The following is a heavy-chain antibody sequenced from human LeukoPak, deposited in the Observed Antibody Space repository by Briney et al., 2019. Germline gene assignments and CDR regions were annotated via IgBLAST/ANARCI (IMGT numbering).Heavy chain of an antibody. CDR1: GGTFSSYA. V-gene: IGHV1-69*05. Sequence: SVKVSCKASGGTFSSYAISWVRQAPGQGLEWMGGIIPIFGTANYAQKFQGRVTMTRSASINTTYMELTSLRSEDTAVYYCARAPRSWGFDYWGQGTLVTVSS. D-gene: IGHD7-27*01. CDR2: IIPIFGTA. CDR3: ARAPRSWGFDY. J-gene: IGHJ4*02.